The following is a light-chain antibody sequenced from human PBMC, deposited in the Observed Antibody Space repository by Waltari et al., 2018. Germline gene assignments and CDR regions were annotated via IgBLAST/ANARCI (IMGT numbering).Light chain of an antibody. CDR3: ALYMGSGIWV. Sequence: QPVVTQEPSLSVSPGGTVTLPCAFSSCSPPTTSYAHWYQHTPGRAPRTRVDKATARSSGVPDRFSGSILGNTAALTITEAQADDESDYYCALYMGSGIWVFGGGTRLTVL. CDR2: KAT. CDR1: SCSPPTTSY. J-gene: IGLJ3*02. V-gene: IGLV8-61*01.